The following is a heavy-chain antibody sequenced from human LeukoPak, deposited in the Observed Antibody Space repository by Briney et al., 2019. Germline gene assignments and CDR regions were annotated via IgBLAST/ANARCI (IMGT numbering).Heavy chain of an antibody. CDR1: GGTFSSYA. V-gene: IGHV1-46*01. J-gene: IGHJ3*02. Sequence: ASVKVSCKASGGTFSSYAISWVRQAPGQGLEWMGIINPSGGSTSYAQKFQGRVTMTRDTSTSTVYMELSSLRSEDTAVYYCAREYMVRGDDDAFDIWGQGTMVTVSS. D-gene: IGHD3-10*01. CDR3: AREYMVRGDDDAFDI. CDR2: INPSGGST.